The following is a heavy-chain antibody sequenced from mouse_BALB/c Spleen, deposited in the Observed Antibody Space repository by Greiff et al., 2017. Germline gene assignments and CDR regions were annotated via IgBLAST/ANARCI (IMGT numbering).Heavy chain of an antibody. D-gene: IGHD2-1*01. V-gene: IGHV14-3*02. J-gene: IGHJ4*01. CDR3: ARTDGNYGMDY. Sequence: ESGAELVKPGASVKLSCTASGFNIKDTYMHWVKQRPEQGLEWIGRIDPANGNTKYDPKFQGKATITADTSSNTAYLQLSSLTSEDTAVYYCARTDGNYGMDYWGQGTSVTVSS. CDR1: GFNIKDTY. CDR2: IDPANGNT.